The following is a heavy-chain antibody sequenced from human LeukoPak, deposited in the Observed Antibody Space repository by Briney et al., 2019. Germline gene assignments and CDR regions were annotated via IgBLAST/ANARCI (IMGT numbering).Heavy chain of an antibody. D-gene: IGHD6-19*01. CDR1: GFTFSNYE. V-gene: IGHV3-48*03. J-gene: IGHJ4*02. Sequence: GGSLRLSCAASGFTFSNYEMHWVRQAPGKGLEWVSYISASGSTIYYADSVKGRFTFSRDNSKNLLYLQMNSLRAEDTAVYYCARGQWLVRGVYFDYWGQGTLVSVSS. CDR3: ARGQWLVRGVYFDY. CDR2: ISASGSTI.